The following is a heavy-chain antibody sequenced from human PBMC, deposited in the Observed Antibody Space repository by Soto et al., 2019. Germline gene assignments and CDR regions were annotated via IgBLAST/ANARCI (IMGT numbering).Heavy chain of an antibody. CDR3: ARDYGYYYYYGMDV. CDR2: IYYSGRT. CDR1: GGSISSSTSY. J-gene: IGHJ6*02. D-gene: IGHD3-10*01. V-gene: IGHV4-39*02. Sequence: PSETLSLTCTVSGGSISSSTSYWGWIRQPPGKGLEWIGTIYYSGRTYYNPSLKSRVTMSTDTSKNQFSLRLSSVTAADTAVYYCARDYGYYYYYGMDVWGQGTTVTVSS.